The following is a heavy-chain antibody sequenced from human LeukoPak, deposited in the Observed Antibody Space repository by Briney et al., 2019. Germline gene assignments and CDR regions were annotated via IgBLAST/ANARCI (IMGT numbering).Heavy chain of an antibody. CDR1: GFTFSSYA. Sequence: GGSLRLSCAASGFTFSSYAMSWVRQAPGKGLEWVSAISGSGGSTYYADSVKGRFTISRDNSKNTLYLQMNSLRAEDTAVYYCARKIDYVDYGDYEGRFDPWGQGTLVTVSS. V-gene: IGHV3-23*01. D-gene: IGHD4-17*01. CDR2: ISGSGGST. J-gene: IGHJ5*02. CDR3: ARKIDYVDYGDYEGRFDP.